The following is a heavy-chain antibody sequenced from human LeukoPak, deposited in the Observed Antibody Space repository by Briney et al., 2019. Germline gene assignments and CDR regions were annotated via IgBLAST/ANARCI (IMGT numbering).Heavy chain of an antibody. V-gene: IGHV1-2*02. CDR1: GYTFTGYY. Sequence: ASVKVSCKASGYTFTGYYMHWVRQAPGQGLEWMGWISPNSGGTNYAQKFQGRVTMTEDTSTDTAYMELSSLRSEDTAVYYCATRLWFGELLYDYWGQGTLVTVSS. CDR2: ISPNSGGT. CDR3: ATRLWFGELLYDY. J-gene: IGHJ4*02. D-gene: IGHD3-10*01.